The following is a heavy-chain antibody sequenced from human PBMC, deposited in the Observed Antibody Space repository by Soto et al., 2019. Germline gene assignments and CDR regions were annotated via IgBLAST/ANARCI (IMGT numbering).Heavy chain of an antibody. CDR1: GFTFSSYA. CDR3: AKGLYGSGSYYKDYYYGMDV. J-gene: IGHJ6*02. V-gene: IGHV3-23*01. Sequence: GGSLRLSCAASGFTFSSYAMSWVRQAPGKGLEWVSAISGSGGSTYYADSVKGRFTISRDNSKNTLYLQMNSLRAEDTAVYYCAKGLYGSGSYYKDYYYGMDVWGQGTTVTVSS. D-gene: IGHD3-10*01. CDR2: ISGSGGST.